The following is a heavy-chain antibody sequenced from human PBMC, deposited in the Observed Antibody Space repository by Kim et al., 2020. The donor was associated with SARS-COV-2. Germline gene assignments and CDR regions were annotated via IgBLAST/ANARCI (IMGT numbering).Heavy chain of an antibody. J-gene: IGHJ3*02. Sequence: GESLKISCKGSGYSFTSYWIGWVRQMPGKGLEWMGIIYPGDSDTRYSPSFQGQVTISADKSISTAYLQWSSLKASDTAMYYCARQDGRTTFGGVIPPSAAFDIWGQGTMVTVSS. CDR2: IYPGDSDT. CDR1: GYSFTSYW. D-gene: IGHD3-16*01. V-gene: IGHV5-51*01. CDR3: ARQDGRTTFGGVIPPSAAFDI.